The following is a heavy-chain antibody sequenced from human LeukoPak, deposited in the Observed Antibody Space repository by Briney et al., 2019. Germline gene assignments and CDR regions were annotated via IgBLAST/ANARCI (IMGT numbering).Heavy chain of an antibody. CDR1: GYTFTGYY. V-gene: IGHV1-2*02. D-gene: IGHD2-2*02. J-gene: IGHJ4*02. CDR3: ARDVTDIVVVPAAIGEYRYYFDY. Sequence: ASVKVSCEASGYTFTGYYMHLVRQAPGQGLEWMGWINPNSGGTNYAQKFQGRVTMTRDTSINTAYMELSWLRSDDTAVYYCARDVTDIVVVPAAIGEYRYYFDYWGQGTLVTVSS. CDR2: INPNSGGT.